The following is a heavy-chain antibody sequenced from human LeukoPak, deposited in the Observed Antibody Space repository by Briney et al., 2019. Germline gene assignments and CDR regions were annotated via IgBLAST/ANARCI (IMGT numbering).Heavy chain of an antibody. CDR3: AKLPPGSSRYYMDV. CDR2: IKEDGSEK. D-gene: IGHD2-2*01. J-gene: IGHJ6*03. V-gene: IGHV3-7*01. CDR1: GFTFSSYW. Sequence: PGGSLRLSCAASGFTFSSYWMSWVRQAPGKGLEGVANIKEDGSEKYYVDSVRGRFTIARDNAKNSRFLQMNSLRVEDTAVYYCAKLPPGSSRYYMDVWGKGTTVTVSS.